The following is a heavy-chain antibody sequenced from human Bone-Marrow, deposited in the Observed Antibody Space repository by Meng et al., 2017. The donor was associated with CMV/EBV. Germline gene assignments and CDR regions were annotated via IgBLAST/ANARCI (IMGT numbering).Heavy chain of an antibody. Sequence: SETLPLTCTVSGGSISSSSYYWGWIRQPPGKGLEWIGSIYYSGSTYYNPSLKSRVTISVDTSKNQFSLKLSSVTAADTAVYYCARGGPDFWSGYPLAGYYYYGMDVWGQGTTVTVSS. J-gene: IGHJ6*02. CDR3: ARGGPDFWSGYPLAGYYYYGMDV. CDR1: GGSISSSSYY. D-gene: IGHD3-3*01. CDR2: IYYSGST. V-gene: IGHV4-39*07.